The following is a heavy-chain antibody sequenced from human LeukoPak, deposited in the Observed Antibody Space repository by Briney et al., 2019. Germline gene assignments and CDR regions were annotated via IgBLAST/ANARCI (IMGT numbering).Heavy chain of an antibody. CDR1: GGSISSYY. Sequence: SETLSLTCTVSGGSISSYYWSWIRRPPGKGLEWIGYIHYSGSTTYNPSLKSRVTISVDTSKNQFSLKLSSVTAADTAVYYCARDEVAATDAFDIWGQGTMVTVSS. CDR3: ARDEVAATDAFDI. V-gene: IGHV4-59*12. J-gene: IGHJ3*02. D-gene: IGHD2-15*01. CDR2: IHYSGST.